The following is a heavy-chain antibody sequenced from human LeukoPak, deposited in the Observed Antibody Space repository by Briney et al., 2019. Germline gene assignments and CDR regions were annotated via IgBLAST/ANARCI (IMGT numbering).Heavy chain of an antibody. V-gene: IGHV3-21*01. CDR1: GFTFSSYS. J-gene: IGHJ3*02. CDR3: ARDRVVGSFDAFDI. CDR2: ISSSSSYI. D-gene: IGHD3-22*01. Sequence: GGSLRLSCAASGFTFSSYSMNWVRQAPGKGLEWVSSISSSSSYIYYADPVKGRFTISRDNAKNSLYLQMNSLRAEDTAVYYCARDRVVGSFDAFDIWGQGTMVTVSS.